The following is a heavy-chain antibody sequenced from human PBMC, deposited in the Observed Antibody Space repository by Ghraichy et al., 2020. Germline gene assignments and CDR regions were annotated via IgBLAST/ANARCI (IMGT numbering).Heavy chain of an antibody. CDR2: IYSGGST. Sequence: SCAASGFTVSSNYMSWVRQAPGKGLEWVSVIYSGGSTYYADSVKGRFTISRDNSKNTLYLQMNSLRAEDTAVYYCASYCGGDCIDDYWGQGTLVTVSS. D-gene: IGHD2-21*02. J-gene: IGHJ4*02. CDR3: ASYCGGDCIDDY. V-gene: IGHV3-53*01. CDR1: GFTVSSNY.